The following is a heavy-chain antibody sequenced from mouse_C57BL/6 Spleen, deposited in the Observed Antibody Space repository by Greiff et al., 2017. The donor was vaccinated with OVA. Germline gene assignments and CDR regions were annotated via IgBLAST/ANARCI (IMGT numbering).Heavy chain of an antibody. J-gene: IGHJ1*03. CDR3: ARGGRRYFDV. CDR1: GYTFTSYW. D-gene: IGHD3-3*01. V-gene: IGHV1-50*01. CDR2: IDPSDSSP. Sequence: QVQLQQPGAELVKPGASVKLSCKASGYTFTSYWMQWVKQRPGQGLEWIGEIDPSDSSPNYNPKFKGKATLTVDTSASTAYMQLSSLTSEDSAVYYCARGGRRYFDVWGTGTTVTVSS.